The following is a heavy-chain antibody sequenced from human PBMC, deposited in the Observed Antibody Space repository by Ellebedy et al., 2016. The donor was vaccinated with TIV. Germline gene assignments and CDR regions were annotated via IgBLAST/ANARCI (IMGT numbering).Heavy chain of an antibody. Sequence: GGSLRLXXAASGFSLSNSFMSWIRQAPGKGLEWVSTLTADGRSTYFADSVKGRFTISRDNFKNTVYLQMNSLRSEDTAVYYCRPGHYSDAWGQGTLVTVSS. CDR2: LTADGRST. CDR1: GFSLSNSF. CDR3: RPGHYSDA. J-gene: IGHJ4*02. V-gene: IGHV3-23*01.